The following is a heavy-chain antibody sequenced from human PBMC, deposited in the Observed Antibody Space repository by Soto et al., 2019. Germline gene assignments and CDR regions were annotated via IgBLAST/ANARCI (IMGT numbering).Heavy chain of an antibody. CDR3: VTYTVTEDLGES. Sequence: EVQVLESGGDVVRPGGSLRLSCAASGFTFSSYAMGWVRHAPGKGLEWVAGVSRAGTYTFYADSVRGRFSIYRDNSRDTVDMYMNALRGDDTDVYFCVTYTVTEDLGESWGQGTLVSVSS. CDR1: GFTFSSYA. V-gene: IGHV3-23*01. J-gene: IGHJ5*02. D-gene: IGHD3-16*01. CDR2: VSRAGTYT.